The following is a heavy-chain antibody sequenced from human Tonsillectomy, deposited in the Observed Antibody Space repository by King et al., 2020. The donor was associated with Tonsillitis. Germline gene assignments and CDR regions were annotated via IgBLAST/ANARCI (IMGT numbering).Heavy chain of an antibody. CDR3: AKDLYYYDSSGFLEY. D-gene: IGHD3-22*01. Sequence: QLVQSGGGVVQPGRSLRLSCAASGFTFSTYGMHWVRQAPGKGLEWVAVISFDGNDKFYVDSVKGRFTISRDNSKNTLHLQMHSLRAEDTAVYYCAKDLYYYDSSGFLEYWGQGTLVTVSA. CDR1: GFTFSTYG. J-gene: IGHJ4*02. V-gene: IGHV3-30*18. CDR2: ISFDGNDK.